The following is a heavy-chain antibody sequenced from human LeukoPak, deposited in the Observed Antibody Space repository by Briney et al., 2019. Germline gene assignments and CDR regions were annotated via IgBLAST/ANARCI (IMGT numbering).Heavy chain of an antibody. V-gene: IGHV4-38-2*01. CDR1: GYSISSGYY. D-gene: IGHD6-19*01. J-gene: IGHJ4*02. CDR2: IYHIGST. Sequence: SETLSLTWAVSGYSISSGYYWGWIRQPPGKGLEWIGSIYHIGSTYYNPSLKSRLTISVDTSKNQFSLKLSSVTAADTAVYYCARGPYTSGWYYYFDYWGQGTLVTVSS. CDR3: ARGPYTSGWYYYFDY.